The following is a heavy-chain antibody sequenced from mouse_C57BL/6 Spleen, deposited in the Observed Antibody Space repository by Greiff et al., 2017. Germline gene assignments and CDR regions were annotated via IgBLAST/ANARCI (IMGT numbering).Heavy chain of an antibody. CDR1: GYTFTSYG. D-gene: IGHD4-1*01. CDR3: ARRLTGYFDY. V-gene: IGHV1-81*01. J-gene: IGHJ2*01. Sequence: VQLQQSGAELARPGASVKLSCKASGYTFTSYGISWVKQRTGQGLEWIGEIYPRSGNTYYNEKFKGKATLTADKSSSTAYMELRSLTSEDSAVYFCARRLTGYFDYWGQGTTRTVSS. CDR2: IYPRSGNT.